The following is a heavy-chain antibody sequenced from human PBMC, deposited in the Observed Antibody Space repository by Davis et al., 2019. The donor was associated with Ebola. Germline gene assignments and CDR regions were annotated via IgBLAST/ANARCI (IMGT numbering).Heavy chain of an antibody. D-gene: IGHD6-19*01. CDR1: GFTVSSNY. J-gene: IGHJ5*02. CDR2: IYSGGST. Sequence: GESLKISCAASGFTVSSNYMSWVRQAPGKGLAWVSVIYSGGSTYYADSVKGRFTISRNNSKNTLYLQMNSLRAEDTAVYYCARDKGSGWFDPWGQGTLVTVSS. V-gene: IGHV3-66*01. CDR3: ARDKGSGWFDP.